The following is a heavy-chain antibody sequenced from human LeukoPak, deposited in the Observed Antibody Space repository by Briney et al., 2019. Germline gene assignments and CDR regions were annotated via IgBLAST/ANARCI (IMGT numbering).Heavy chain of an antibody. CDR1: GGSISSGSYY. J-gene: IGHJ6*03. V-gene: IGHV4-61*02. Sequence: SQTLSLTCTVSGGSISSGSYYWSWIRQPAGKGLEWIGRIYTSGSTNYNPSLKSRVTISVDTSKNQFSLKLSSVTAADTAVYYCATERPSRDYYYYYYMDVWGKGTTVTVSS. CDR2: IYTSGST. CDR3: ATERPSRDYYYYYYMDV.